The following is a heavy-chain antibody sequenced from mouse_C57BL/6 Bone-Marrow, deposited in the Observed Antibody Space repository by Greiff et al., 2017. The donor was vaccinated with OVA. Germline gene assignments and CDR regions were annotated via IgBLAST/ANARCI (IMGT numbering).Heavy chain of an antibody. CDR1: GFSLSTSGMG. CDR3: ARIEGITTVVDY. Sequence: QVTLKVSGPGILQPSQTLSLTCSFSGFSLSTSGMGVGWIHQPSGNGLEWLAHIWWNDNKYYNTALKSRLTISKDTSNNQVFLKIASVDTADTATYYCARIEGITTVVDYWGQGTTLTVSS. J-gene: IGHJ2*01. CDR2: IWWNDNK. V-gene: IGHV8-11*01. D-gene: IGHD1-1*01.